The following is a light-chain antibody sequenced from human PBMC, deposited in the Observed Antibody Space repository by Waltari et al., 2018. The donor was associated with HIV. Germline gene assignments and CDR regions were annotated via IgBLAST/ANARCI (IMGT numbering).Light chain of an antibody. J-gene: IGLJ1*01. CDR3: QVWQKPGRYV. Sequence: LTQPGSVSVAPGQTASITCEGNNHGTLSVHWYRQTPGQAPILIIYYDNDRPSGISGRFSGSKSGDTATLSISRVEAGDEGEYFCQVWQKPGRYVFGSGTKVTVL. CDR2: YDN. V-gene: IGLV3-21*01. CDR1: NHGTLS.